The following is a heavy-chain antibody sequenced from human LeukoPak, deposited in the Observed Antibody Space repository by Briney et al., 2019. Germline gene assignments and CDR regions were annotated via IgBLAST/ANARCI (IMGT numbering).Heavy chain of an antibody. CDR2: ISAYNGNT. V-gene: IGHV1-18*04. Sequence: ASVRVSCKASGYRFIDYFIHWVRQAPGQGLEWMGWISAYNGNTNYAQTLQGRVTMTTDTSTSTAYMEMRSLRSDDTAVYYCARDSGSYYYWGQGTLVTVSS. J-gene: IGHJ4*02. D-gene: IGHD1-26*01. CDR1: GYRFIDYF. CDR3: ARDSGSYYY.